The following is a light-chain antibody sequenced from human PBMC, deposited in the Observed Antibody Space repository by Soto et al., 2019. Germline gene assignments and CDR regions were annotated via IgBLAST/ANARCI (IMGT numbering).Light chain of an antibody. CDR1: SSDVGSYNL. CDR3: CSYAGSRG. CDR2: EGS. V-gene: IGLV2-23*01. Sequence: QSALTQPASVSGSPGQSITISCTGTSSDVGSYNLVSWYQQHPGKAPKLMIYEGSKRPSGVSNRFSGSKSGNTASLTISGLQAEDEADYCWCSYAGSRGLGGGTQLTDL. J-gene: IGLJ3*02.